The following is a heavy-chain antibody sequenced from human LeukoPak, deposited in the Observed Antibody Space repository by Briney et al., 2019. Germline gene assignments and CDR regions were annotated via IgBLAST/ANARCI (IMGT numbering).Heavy chain of an antibody. D-gene: IGHD3-22*01. V-gene: IGHV4-38-2*02. J-gene: IGHJ4*02. CDR1: GYSISSGYY. CDR2: IYHSGST. CDR3: ARDPTRTYCDSSGFDY. Sequence: SETLSLTCTVSGYSISSGYYWGWIRQPPGKGLEWIGRIYHSGSTYYNPSLKSRVTISVDTSKNQFSLKLSSVTAADTAVYYCARDPTRTYCDSSGFDYWGQGTLVTVSS.